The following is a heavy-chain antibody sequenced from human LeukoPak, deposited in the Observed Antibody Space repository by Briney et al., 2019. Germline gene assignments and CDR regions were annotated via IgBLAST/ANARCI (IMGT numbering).Heavy chain of an antibody. J-gene: IGHJ4*02. CDR1: GFTFDDYA. V-gene: IGHV3-9*01. CDR3: AKDQDYGDYIDY. CDR2: VSWNSGSI. D-gene: IGHD4-17*01. Sequence: PGRSLRLSCAASGFTFDDYAMHWVRQAPGKGLEWVSGVSWNSGSIGYADSVKGRFTISRDNAKNSLYLQMNSLRAEDTALYYCAKDQDYGDYIDYWGQGTLVTVSS.